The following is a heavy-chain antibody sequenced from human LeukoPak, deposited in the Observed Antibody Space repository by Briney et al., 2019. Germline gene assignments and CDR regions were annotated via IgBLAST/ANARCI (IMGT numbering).Heavy chain of an antibody. CDR3: AKVILGVNVPHWFDR. CDR2: LSSGGATT. Sequence: GGSLRLSCAVSGFTFSSYAMSWVRQAPGKGLAWVSALSSGGATTYYADSVKGRFTISRDNYKNTLYLQMSSLRAEDTAVYYCAKVILGVNVPHWFDRWGQGTLVTVSS. D-gene: IGHD3-3*01. V-gene: IGHV3-23*01. CDR1: GFTFSSYA. J-gene: IGHJ5*02.